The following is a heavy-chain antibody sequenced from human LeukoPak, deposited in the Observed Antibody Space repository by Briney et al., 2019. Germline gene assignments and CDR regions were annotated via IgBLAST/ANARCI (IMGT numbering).Heavy chain of an antibody. V-gene: IGHV3-7*01. CDR3: ARALYGDYSSLDY. CDR2: IKQDGSEM. Sequence: PGGSLRLSCVASGFTLSTHWMNWVRQAPGKGLEWVANIKQDGSEMYYVEFVKGRFTIPRDNAKNSLYLQMNSLRAEDTAMYYCARALYGDYSSLDYWGQGTLVTVSS. J-gene: IGHJ4*02. D-gene: IGHD4-17*01. CDR1: GFTLSTHW.